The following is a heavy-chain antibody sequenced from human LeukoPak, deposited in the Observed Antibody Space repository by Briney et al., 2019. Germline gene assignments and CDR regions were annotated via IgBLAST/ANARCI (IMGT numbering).Heavy chain of an antibody. Sequence: GGSLRLSCAASGFTVSSNYMSWVRQAPGKGLEWVSVIYSGGSTYYTDSVKGRFTISRDNSKNTLYLQMNSLRAEDTAVYYCAKDPGIAARPWDYWGQGTLVTVSS. CDR1: GFTVSSNY. J-gene: IGHJ4*02. CDR3: AKDPGIAARPWDY. CDR2: IYSGGST. V-gene: IGHV3-53*01. D-gene: IGHD6-6*01.